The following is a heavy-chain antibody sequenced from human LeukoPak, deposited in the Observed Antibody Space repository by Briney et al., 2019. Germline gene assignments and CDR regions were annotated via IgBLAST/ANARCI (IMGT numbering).Heavy chain of an antibody. CDR1: GGSISSYY. D-gene: IGHD6-19*01. Sequence: SETLSLTCTVSGGSISSYYWSWIRQPPGKGLEWIGYIYYSGSTNYNPSLKSRVTISVDTSKNQFSLKLSSVTAADTAVYYCARHSSGWYGDAFDIWGQGTMVTVSS. J-gene: IGHJ3*02. CDR2: IYYSGST. CDR3: ARHSSGWYGDAFDI. V-gene: IGHV4-59*08.